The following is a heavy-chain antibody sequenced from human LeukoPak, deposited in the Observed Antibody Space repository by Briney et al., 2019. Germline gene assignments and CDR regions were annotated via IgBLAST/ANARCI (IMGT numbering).Heavy chain of an antibody. J-gene: IGHJ4*02. CDR1: GFTFSNAW. D-gene: IGHD2-15*01. CDR3: TTHDIVVVVAAKDY. Sequence: GGSLRLSCAASGFTFSNAWMSWVRQAPGKGLEWVGRIKSKTDGETTDYAAPVKGRFTISRDDSKNTLYLQMNSLKTEDTAVYYCTTHDIVVVVAAKDYWGQGTLVTVSS. CDR2: IKSKTDGETT. V-gene: IGHV3-15*01.